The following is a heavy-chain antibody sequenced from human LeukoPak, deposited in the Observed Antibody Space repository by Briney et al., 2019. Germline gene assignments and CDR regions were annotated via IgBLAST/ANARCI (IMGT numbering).Heavy chain of an antibody. CDR2: IYYSGST. D-gene: IGHD6-19*01. J-gene: IGHJ5*02. CDR3: AKWLGSGWSNWFDP. V-gene: IGHV4-39*01. Sequence: SETLSLTCTVSGGSISSSSYYWGWIRQPPGKGLEWIGSIYYSGSTYYNPSLKSRVTISVDTSKNQFSLKLSSVTAADTAVYYCAKWLGSGWSNWFDPWGQGTLVTVSS. CDR1: GGSISSSSYY.